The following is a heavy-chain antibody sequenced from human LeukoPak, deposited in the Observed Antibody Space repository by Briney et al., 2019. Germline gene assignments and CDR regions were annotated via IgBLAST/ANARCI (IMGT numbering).Heavy chain of an antibody. D-gene: IGHD3-10*01. V-gene: IGHV3-30-3*01. CDR3: ASIWFGELLRHFDY. J-gene: IGHJ4*02. Sequence: PGGSLRLSCAASGFTFSSYAMHWVRQAPGKGLEWVAVISYDGSNKYYADSVKGRFTISRDNSKNTLYLQMNSLRAEDTAVYYCASIWFGELLRHFDYWGQGTLVTVSS. CDR1: GFTFSSYA. CDR2: ISYDGSNK.